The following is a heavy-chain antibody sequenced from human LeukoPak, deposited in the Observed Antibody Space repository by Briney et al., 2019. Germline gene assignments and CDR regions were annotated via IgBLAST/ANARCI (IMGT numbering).Heavy chain of an antibody. J-gene: IGHJ4*02. CDR3: ARLYYYDSSGPPL. CDR1: GGSISTSNYY. Sequence: NPSETLSLTCSVSGGSISTSNYYWGWIRQPPGKGLEWIANIYYSGRTYYNPSLKSRVTISMDTSKNQFSLKLSSVTAADTAVYYCARLYYYDSSGPPLWGQGTLVTVS. D-gene: IGHD3-22*01. V-gene: IGHV4-39*01. CDR2: IYYSGRT.